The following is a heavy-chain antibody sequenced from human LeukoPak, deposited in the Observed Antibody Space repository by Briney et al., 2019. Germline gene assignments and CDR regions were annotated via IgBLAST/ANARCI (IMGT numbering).Heavy chain of an antibody. V-gene: IGHV5-51*01. J-gene: IGHJ4*02. CDR3: ARSYGYGDYGNTQNPFDY. CDR1: GYSFTSYW. Sequence: GESLKISCKGSGYSFTSYWIGWVRQMPGKGLEWMGIIYPGDSDTRYSPSFQGQVTISADKSISTAYLQWSSLKASDTAMYYCARSYGYGDYGNTQNPFDYWGQGTLVTVSS. CDR2: IYPGDSDT. D-gene: IGHD4-17*01.